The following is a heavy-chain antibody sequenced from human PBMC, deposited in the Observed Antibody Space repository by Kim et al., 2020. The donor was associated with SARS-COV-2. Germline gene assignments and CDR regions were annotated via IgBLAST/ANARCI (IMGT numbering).Heavy chain of an antibody. CDR1: GFTFSSYA. Sequence: GGSLRLSCSASGFTFSSYAMHWVRQAPGKGLEYVSAISSNGGSTYYADSVKGRFTISRDNSKNTLYLQMSSLRAEDTAVYYCVKVIVRGSGILLDAFDIWGQGTMVTVSS. CDR2: ISSNGGST. CDR3: VKVIVRGSGILLDAFDI. V-gene: IGHV3-64D*09. J-gene: IGHJ3*02. D-gene: IGHD3-10*01.